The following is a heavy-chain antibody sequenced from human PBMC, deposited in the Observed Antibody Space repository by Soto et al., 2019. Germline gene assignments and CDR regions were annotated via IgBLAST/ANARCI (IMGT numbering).Heavy chain of an antibody. CDR3: ARDWELGRIVGATAFDI. CDR1: GYTFTGYY. CDR2: ISAYNGNT. D-gene: IGHD1-26*01. V-gene: IGHV1-18*04. Sequence: ASVKVSCKASGYTFTGYYMHWVRQAPGQGLEWMGWISAYNGNTNYAQKLQGRVTMTTDTSTSTAYMELRSLRSDDTAVYYCARDWELGRIVGATAFDIWGQGTMVTVSS. J-gene: IGHJ3*02.